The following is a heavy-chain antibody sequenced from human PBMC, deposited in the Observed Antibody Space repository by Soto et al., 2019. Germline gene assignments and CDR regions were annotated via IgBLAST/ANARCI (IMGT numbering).Heavy chain of an antibody. CDR1: GYTFTSYD. CDR2: MNPNSGNT. J-gene: IGHJ4*02. CDR3: ARVGSDYDFWSGYPEYYFDY. D-gene: IGHD3-3*01. Sequence: ASVKVSCKASGYTFTSYDINWVRQATGQGLEWMGWMNPNSGNTGYAQKFQGRVTMTRNTSISTAYMELSSLRSEDTAVYYCARVGSDYDFWSGYPEYYFDYWGQGTLVTVSS. V-gene: IGHV1-8*01.